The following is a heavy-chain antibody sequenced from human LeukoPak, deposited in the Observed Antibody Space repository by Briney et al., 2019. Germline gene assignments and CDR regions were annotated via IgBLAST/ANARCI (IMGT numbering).Heavy chain of an antibody. V-gene: IGHV4-34*01. J-gene: IGHJ5*02. CDR3: ARDSYYYYDSSQGWFDP. CDR2: INHSGST. CDR1: GGSFSGYY. Sequence: PSETLSLTCAVYGGSFSGYYWSWIRQPPGKGLEWIGEINHSGSTNYNPSLKSRVTISVDTSKNQFSLKLSSVTAADTAVYYCARDSYYYYDSSQGWFDPWGQGTLVTVSS. D-gene: IGHD3-22*01.